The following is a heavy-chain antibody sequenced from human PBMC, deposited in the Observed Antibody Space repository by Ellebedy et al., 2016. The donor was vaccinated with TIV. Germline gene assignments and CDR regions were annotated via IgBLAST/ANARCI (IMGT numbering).Heavy chain of an antibody. V-gene: IGHV3-74*01. J-gene: IGHJ4*02. Sequence: GESLKISCAVSGFTFSNYYMHWVRQAPGTGLVWVSRIKSDGSGATYADSVKGRFTISRDNAKNTLYLEMSSLRVEDTAVYYCARVSKFGGENNNFDYWGQGSMVTVSS. CDR3: ARVSKFGGENNNFDY. D-gene: IGHD1/OR15-1a*01. CDR1: GFTFSNYY. CDR2: IKSDGSGA.